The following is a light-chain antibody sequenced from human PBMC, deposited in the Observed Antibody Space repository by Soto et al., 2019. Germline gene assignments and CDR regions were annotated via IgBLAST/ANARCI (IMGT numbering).Light chain of an antibody. V-gene: IGLV2-23*02. CDR1: SNDVGSYNF. CDR2: EVN. J-gene: IGLJ3*02. Sequence: QSVLTQPASVSGSPGQSITISCTGSSNDVGSYNFVSWYQHRPGKAPKLVIFEVNKRPSGVSYRFSGSKSGNTASLTISGVQDEAESDYYCCAYTGSSGWVFGGGTKLTVL. CDR3: CAYTGSSGWV.